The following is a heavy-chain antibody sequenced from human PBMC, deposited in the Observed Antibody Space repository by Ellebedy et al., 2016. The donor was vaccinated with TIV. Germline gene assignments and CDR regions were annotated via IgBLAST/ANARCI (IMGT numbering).Heavy chain of an antibody. J-gene: IGHJ1*01. CDR3: ARDDYFGSGRVWSPIDL. V-gene: IGHV3-7*01. D-gene: IGHD3-10*01. Sequence: GESLKISCAASGFSFSDYCMTWVRQGPGKGLEWVARILQDGNGKYYVDSVKGRFTISSDNARYSVYLQMSSLRAEDTAMYYCARDDYFGSGRVWSPIDLWGQGTLVTVSS. CDR2: ILQDGNGK. CDR1: GFSFSDYC.